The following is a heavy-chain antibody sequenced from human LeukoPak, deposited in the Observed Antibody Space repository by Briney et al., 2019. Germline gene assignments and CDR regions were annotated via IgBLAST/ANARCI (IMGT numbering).Heavy chain of an antibody. J-gene: IGHJ4*02. V-gene: IGHV5-51*01. CDR2: IYPGDSGT. Sequence: GESLKISCKASGYSFTNYWIGWVRQMPGKGLEWMGIIYPGDSGTRYSPSFQGQVTISADKSISTAYLQWSSLKASDTAMYYCARQIYCGGDCYSDYYFDYWGQGTQVTVSS. D-gene: IGHD2-21*02. CDR3: ARQIYCGGDCYSDYYFDY. CDR1: GYSFTNYW.